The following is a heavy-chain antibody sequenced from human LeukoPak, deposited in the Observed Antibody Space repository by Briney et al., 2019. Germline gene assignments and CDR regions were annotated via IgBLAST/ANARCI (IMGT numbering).Heavy chain of an antibody. CDR1: GGFISSSSYY. CDR3: ARIYSSSYAFDI. V-gene: IGHV4-39*07. J-gene: IGHJ3*02. CDR2: IYYSGST. D-gene: IGHD6-13*01. Sequence: SETLSLTCTVSGGFISSSSYYWGWIRQPPGKGLEWIGSIYYSGSTYYNPSLKSRVTISVDTSKNQFSLKLSSVTAADTAVYYCARIYSSSYAFDIWGQGTMVTVSS.